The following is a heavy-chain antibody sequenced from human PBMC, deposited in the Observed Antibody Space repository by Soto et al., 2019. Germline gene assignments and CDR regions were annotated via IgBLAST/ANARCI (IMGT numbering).Heavy chain of an antibody. CDR1: GFSLNNARMG. CDR3: ARTDATVGGYFDV. CDR2: SFSNDEK. J-gene: IGHJ2*01. Sequence: QVTLKESGPVLVKPTETLTLTCTVSGFSLNNARMGVSWIRQPPGKALEWLAQSFSNDEKSYSTSLKSRLTISKDTSKSQVILTMTNMDPVDTATYYCARTDATVGGYFDVWGRGTLVTVSS. D-gene: IGHD4-4*01. V-gene: IGHV2-26*01.